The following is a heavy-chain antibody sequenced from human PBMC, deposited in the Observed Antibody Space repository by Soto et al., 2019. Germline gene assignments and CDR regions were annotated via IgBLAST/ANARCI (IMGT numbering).Heavy chain of an antibody. J-gene: IGHJ6*02. CDR3: ARVGHTVTTISLDV. CDR1: GGTFSSYA. D-gene: IGHD4-4*01. V-gene: IGHV1-69*06. Sequence: SVKVSCKASGGTFSSYAISWVRQAPGQGLEWMGGIIPIFGTANYVHKFQGRVTITAYKSTSTAYLELSSLRSEDTAVYYCARVGHTVTTISLDVWGQGTTVTVSS. CDR2: IIPIFGTA.